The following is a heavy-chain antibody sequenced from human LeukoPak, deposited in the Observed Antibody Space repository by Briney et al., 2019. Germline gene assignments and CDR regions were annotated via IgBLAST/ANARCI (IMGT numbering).Heavy chain of an antibody. V-gene: IGHV3-48*03. CDR2: ISSSGSTI. J-gene: IGHJ4*02. CDR3: AKDIGVAGTKRVDY. D-gene: IGHD6-19*01. CDR1: GFTFSSYE. Sequence: GGSLRLSCAASGFTFSSYEMNWVRQAPGKGLEWVSYISSSGSTIYYADSVKGRFTISRDNAKNSLYLQMNSLRAEDTALYYCAKDIGVAGTKRVDYWGQGTLVTVSS.